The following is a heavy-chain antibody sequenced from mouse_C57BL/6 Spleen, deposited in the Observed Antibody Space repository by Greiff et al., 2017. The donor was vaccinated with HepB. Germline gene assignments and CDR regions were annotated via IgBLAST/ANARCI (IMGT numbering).Heavy chain of an antibody. J-gene: IGHJ3*01. Sequence: EVHLVESGEGLVKPGGSLKLSCAASGFTFSSYAMSWVRQTPEKRLEWVAYISSGGDYIYYADTVKGRFTISRDNARNTLYLQMSSLKSEDTAMYYCTRAVLWPPWFAYWGQGTLVTVSA. CDR1: GFTFSSYA. CDR3: TRAVLWPPWFAY. CDR2: ISSGGDYI. V-gene: IGHV5-9-1*02. D-gene: IGHD1-1*02.